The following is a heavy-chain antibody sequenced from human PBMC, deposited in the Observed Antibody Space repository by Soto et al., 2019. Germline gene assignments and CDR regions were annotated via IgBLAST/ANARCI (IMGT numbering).Heavy chain of an antibody. CDR1: GFTFRTYT. J-gene: IGHJ6*02. D-gene: IGHD3-10*01. CDR3: ARDRGYDAHDYYYNDMDV. V-gene: IGHV3-21*01. CDR2: IRGCSPYT. Sequence: ESGGGLVKPGGSLRLSCISSGFTFRTYTMNWVRQAPGKGLEWVSGIRGCSPYTFYPEPVKGRFTISRDNAKNPLYLQMNSLRAEDTAVYYCARDRGYDAHDYYYNDMDVWGQGTTVTVSS.